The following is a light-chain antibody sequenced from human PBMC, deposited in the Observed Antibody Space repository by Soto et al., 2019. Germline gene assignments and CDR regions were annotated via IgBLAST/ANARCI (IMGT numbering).Light chain of an antibody. CDR2: DAS. V-gene: IGKV1-5*01. CDR3: QQYNTYSIR. CDR1: QSISRW. J-gene: IGKJ1*01. Sequence: DIQMTQSPSTLSASVGDRVTITCRASQSISRWLAWNQQKPGKAPKVLIYDASSLESGVPSRFSGSGSGTEFTLTISSLQPDDFATYYCQQYNTYSIRFGQGTKVEIK.